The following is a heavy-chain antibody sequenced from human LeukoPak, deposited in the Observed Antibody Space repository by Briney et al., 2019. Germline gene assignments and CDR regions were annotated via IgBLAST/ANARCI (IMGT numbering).Heavy chain of an antibody. CDR1: GYTFTGYY. CDR2: INPNSGGT. Sequence: ASVKVSCKASGYTFTGYYMHWVRQAPGQGLEWMGWINPNSGGTNYAQKFQGRVTMTRDTSISTAYMKLSRLRSDDTAVYYCARLYYYDSSGYYEGGYFDYWGQGTLVTVSS. V-gene: IGHV1-2*02. CDR3: ARLYYYDSSGYYEGGYFDY. J-gene: IGHJ4*02. D-gene: IGHD3-22*01.